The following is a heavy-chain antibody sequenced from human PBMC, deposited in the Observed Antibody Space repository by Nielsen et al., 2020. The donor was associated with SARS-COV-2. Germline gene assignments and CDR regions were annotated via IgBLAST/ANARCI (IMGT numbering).Heavy chain of an antibody. CDR2: ISSSSSYI. CDR1: GFTFSSYS. V-gene: IGHV3-21*01. Sequence: GESLKISCAASGFTFSSYSMNWVHQAPGKGLEWVSSISSSSSYIYYADSVKGRFTISRDNAKNSLYLQMNSLRAEDTAVYYCARDYGSGKGFDYWGQGTLVTVSS. CDR3: ARDYGSGKGFDY. D-gene: IGHD3-10*01. J-gene: IGHJ4*02.